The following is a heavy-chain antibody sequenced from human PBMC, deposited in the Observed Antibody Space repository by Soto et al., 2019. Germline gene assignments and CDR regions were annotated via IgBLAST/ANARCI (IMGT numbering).Heavy chain of an antibody. CDR1: GGSINSGGSY. CDR2: IYYSGST. Sequence: QVQLQESGPGLVKPSQTLSLTCTVSGGSINSGGSYWSWVRQLPGKGLEWIGYIYYSGSTYFNPSLKSRVIVSVDTSKNQFSLTLTSVTAADTAVYYCARNWAYGAGTYRFDYWGQGTLVTVSS. V-gene: IGHV4-31*03. CDR3: ARNWAYGAGTYRFDY. D-gene: IGHD3-10*01. J-gene: IGHJ4*02.